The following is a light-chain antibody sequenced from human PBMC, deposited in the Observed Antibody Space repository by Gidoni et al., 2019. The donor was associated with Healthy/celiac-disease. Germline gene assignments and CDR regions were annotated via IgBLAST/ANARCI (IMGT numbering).Light chain of an antibody. Sequence: SSELTQDPAVSVALGQTVRITCQGASLRSYYASWYQQKPGQAPVLVIYGKNTRPSGIPDRFSGSSSGNTASLTITGAQAEDEADYYCNSRDSSGNHWVFGGGTKLTVL. CDR2: GKN. V-gene: IGLV3-19*01. CDR1: SLRSYY. J-gene: IGLJ2*01. CDR3: NSRDSSGNHWV.